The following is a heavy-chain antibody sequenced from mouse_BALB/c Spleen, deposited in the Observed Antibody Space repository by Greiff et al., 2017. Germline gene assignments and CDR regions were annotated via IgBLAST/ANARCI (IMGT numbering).Heavy chain of an antibody. CDR2: IYPGNVNT. CDR1: GYTFTSYY. J-gene: IGHJ2*01. CDR3: AREDYYGSKDFDY. V-gene: IGHV1S56*01. D-gene: IGHD1-1*01. Sequence: QVQLQQSGPELVKPGASVRISCKASGYTFTSYYIHWVKQRPGQGLEWIGWIYPGNVNTKYNEKFKGKATLTADKSSSTAYMQLSSLTSEDSAVYFCAREDYYGSKDFDYWGQGTTLTVSS.